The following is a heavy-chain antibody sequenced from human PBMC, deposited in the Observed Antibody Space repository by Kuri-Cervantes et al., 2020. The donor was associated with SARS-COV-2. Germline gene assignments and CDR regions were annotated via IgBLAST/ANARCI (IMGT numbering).Heavy chain of an antibody. Sequence: GESLKISCAASGFTFSNAWMNWVRQAPGKGLEWVGRIKSKTDGGTTDYSAPVKGRFTISSYDSNNKLYLQMNSMKTEGTAVYYCPTDLTISNDYYYYGMDVWGQGTTVTVSS. CDR2: IKSKTDGGTT. CDR1: GFTFSNAW. CDR3: PTDLTISNDYYYYGMDV. J-gene: IGHJ6*01. V-gene: IGHV3-15*07. D-gene: IGHD5-24*01.